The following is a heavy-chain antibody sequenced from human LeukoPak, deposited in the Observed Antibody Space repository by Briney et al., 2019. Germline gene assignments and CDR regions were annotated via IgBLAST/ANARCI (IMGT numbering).Heavy chain of an antibody. V-gene: IGHV4-39*01. Sequence: SETLSLTCAVSDDSIRSSAYYWGWIRQPPGKGLAWIGSIYYSGSTYYNPSLKSRVTISIDTSKNQFSLKLSSVTAAGTAVYYCASEPYGSGSFLGAFDIWGQGTMVTVSS. CDR3: ASEPYGSGSFLGAFDI. D-gene: IGHD3-10*01. CDR1: DDSIRSSAYY. J-gene: IGHJ3*02. CDR2: IYYSGST.